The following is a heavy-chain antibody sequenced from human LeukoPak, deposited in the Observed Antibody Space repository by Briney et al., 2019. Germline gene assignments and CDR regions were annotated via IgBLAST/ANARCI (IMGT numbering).Heavy chain of an antibody. J-gene: IGHJ4*02. D-gene: IGHD6-19*01. CDR1: GYTFTSYA. CDR2: INTNTGNP. V-gene: IGHV7-4-1*02. CDR3: ARDSSGWPRGEFDY. Sequence: ASVKVSCKASGYTFTSYAMNWVRQAPGQGLEWMGWINTNTGNPTYAQGFTGRFVFSLDTSVSTAYLQISSLKAEDTAAYYCARDSSGWPRGEFDYWGQGTLVTVSS.